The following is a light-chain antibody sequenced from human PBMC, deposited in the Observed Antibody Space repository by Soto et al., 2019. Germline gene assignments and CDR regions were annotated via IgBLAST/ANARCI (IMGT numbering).Light chain of an antibody. J-gene: IGKJ4*01. CDR2: AAS. Sequence: ETVMTQSPATLSLSPGDRATLSCRASHSVRSNLAWYQQKPGQPPRLLIYAASTRATGIPGRFSGSGSGTEFTLTISSLQSEDSAVYYCQQYNDWPPLTFGGGTKVEIK. CDR3: QQYNDWPPLT. CDR1: HSVRSN. V-gene: IGKV3-15*01.